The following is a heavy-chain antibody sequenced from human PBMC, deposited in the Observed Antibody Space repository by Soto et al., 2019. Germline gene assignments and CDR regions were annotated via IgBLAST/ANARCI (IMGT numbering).Heavy chain of an antibody. V-gene: IGHV3-21*06. J-gene: IGHJ4*02. CDR1: GFTLTRYS. CDR3: ARESEDLTSNFDY. CDR2: ISSTTNYI. Sequence: GGSLRLSCAASGFTLTRYSMNWVRQAPGKGLEWVSSISSTTNYIYYGDSMKGRFTISRDNAKNSLYLEMNSLRAEDTTVYYCARESEDLTSNFDYWGQGTLVTVSS.